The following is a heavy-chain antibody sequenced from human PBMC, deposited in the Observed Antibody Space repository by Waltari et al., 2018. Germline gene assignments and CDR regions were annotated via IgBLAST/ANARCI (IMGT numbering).Heavy chain of an antibody. CDR2: IIPIFGTA. D-gene: IGHD2-15*01. CDR3: ATADTYCSGGSCYVKWFDP. J-gene: IGHJ5*02. V-gene: IGHV1-69*01. CDR1: GGTFSSYA. Sequence: QVQLVQSGAEVKKPGSSVKVSCKASGGTFSSYAISWVRQAPGQGLEWMGGIIPIFGTANDAQKFQGRVTITADESTSTAYMELSSLRSEDTAVYYCATADTYCSGGSCYVKWFDPWGQGTLVTVSS.